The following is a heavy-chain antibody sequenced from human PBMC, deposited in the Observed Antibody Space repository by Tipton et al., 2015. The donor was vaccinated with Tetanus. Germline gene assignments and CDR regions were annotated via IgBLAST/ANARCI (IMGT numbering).Heavy chain of an antibody. Sequence: GLVKPSETLSLTCAVSGGSFSSFYWNWIRQQPGKGPEWIGYIYYSGSTYSNPSLRSRIIISVDTSKNQFSLILSSVTAADTAVYYCARATPSGSYFVRYYSMDVWGQGTTVVVSS. J-gene: IGHJ6*02. V-gene: IGHV4-30-4*08. D-gene: IGHD3-22*01. CDR2: IYYSGST. CDR3: ARATPSGSYFVRYYSMDV. CDR1: GGSFSSFY.